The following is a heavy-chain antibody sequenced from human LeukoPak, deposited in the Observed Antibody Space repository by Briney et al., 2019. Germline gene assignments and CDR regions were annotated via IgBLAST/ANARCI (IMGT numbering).Heavy chain of an antibody. CDR1: GFTVSSNY. CDR2: IYSGGST. J-gene: IGHJ4*02. CDR3: AKDIAARPDY. D-gene: IGHD6-6*01. V-gene: IGHV3-53*01. Sequence: GGSLRLSCAASGFTVSSNYMSWVHQAPGKGLEWVSVIYSGGSTYYADSVKGRFTISRDNSKNTLYLQMNSLRAEDTAVYYCAKDIAARPDYWGQGTLVTVSS.